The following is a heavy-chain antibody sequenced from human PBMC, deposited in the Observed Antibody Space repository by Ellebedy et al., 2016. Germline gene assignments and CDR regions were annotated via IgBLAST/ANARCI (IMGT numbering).Heavy chain of an antibody. V-gene: IGHV3-23*01. CDR3: RQGHYSHY. CDR1: GFTFSSSN. D-gene: IGHD2-21*01. CDR2: ISGAGGNS. Sequence: GGSLRLXXAASGFTFSSSNMNWVRQAPGKGPEWVSTISGAGGNSYFADSVRGRFTISRDNSANKLYLQMSDLRPEDTALYYCRQGHYSHYWGQGTLVTVSS. J-gene: IGHJ4*02.